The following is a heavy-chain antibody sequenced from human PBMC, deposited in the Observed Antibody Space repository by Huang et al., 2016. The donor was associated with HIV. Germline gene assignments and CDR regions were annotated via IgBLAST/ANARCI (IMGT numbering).Heavy chain of an antibody. CDR3: ATVYRRFRNHDSGDYYFDY. J-gene: IGHJ4*02. Sequence: QVQLVQSGAEVKKPGASVKVSCKVSGYTLTELSMHWVRQAPGKGLAWRGGFVPEVGETIYAQKVQGRGTMSEDTSTDTAYMERSSMRSEYTAVDYCATVYRRFRNHDSGDYYFDYWDQGTLVTVSS. CDR1: GYTLTELS. V-gene: IGHV1-24*01. D-gene: IGHD3-22*01. CDR2: FVPEVGET.